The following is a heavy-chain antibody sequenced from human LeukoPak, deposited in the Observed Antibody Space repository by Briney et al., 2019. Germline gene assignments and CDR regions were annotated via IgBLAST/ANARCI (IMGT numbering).Heavy chain of an antibody. V-gene: IGHV3-21*01. CDR1: GFTFSSYG. J-gene: IGHJ4*02. Sequence: GGSLRLSCAASGFTFSSYGMSWVRQAPGKGLEWVSSFSSSSSYIYYADSVKGRFTISRDNAKNSLYLQMNSLRAEDTAVYYCARDRAVVWGFDYWGQGTLVTVSS. D-gene: IGHD2-8*02. CDR2: FSSSSSYI. CDR3: ARDRAVVWGFDY.